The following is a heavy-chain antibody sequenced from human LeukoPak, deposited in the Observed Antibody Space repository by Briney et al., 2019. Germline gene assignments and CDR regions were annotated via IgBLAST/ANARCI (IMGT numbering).Heavy chain of an antibody. D-gene: IGHD1-14*01. CDR2: IWSDGSNK. J-gene: IGHJ6*02. V-gene: IGHV3-33*01. Sequence: PGASVRLSCAASGSTFSSYGMHWVRQAPGKGLEWVAVIWSDGSNKYYADSVKGRFTISRDNSKNTLYLQMNSLRAEDTAVYYCAREPYRRAPNYYYYAMDVWGQGTTVTVSS. CDR1: GSTFSSYG. CDR3: AREPYRRAPNYYYYAMDV.